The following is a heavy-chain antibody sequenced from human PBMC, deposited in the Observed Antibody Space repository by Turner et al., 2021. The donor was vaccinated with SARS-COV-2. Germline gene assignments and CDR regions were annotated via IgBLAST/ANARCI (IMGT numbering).Heavy chain of an antibody. V-gene: IGHV3-7*01. CDR2: IQQDGSET. Sequence: EVQLVESGGGLVQPGGSLRLSCAASGFTFSSYGMSWVRQAPGKGLEWVANIQQDGSETYYVDSVKGRFTVSRDNAKNSLYLQMNSLRAEDTAVYYCARAEGWAFGVVIPYDYWGQGTLVTVSS. CDR1: GFTFSSYG. CDR3: ARAEGWAFGVVIPYDY. D-gene: IGHD3-3*01. J-gene: IGHJ4*02.